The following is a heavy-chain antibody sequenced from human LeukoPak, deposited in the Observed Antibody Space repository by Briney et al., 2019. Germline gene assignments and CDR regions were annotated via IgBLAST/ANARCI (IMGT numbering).Heavy chain of an antibody. Sequence: SETLSLTCTVSGGSISSSSYYWGWIRQPPGKGLEWIGSIYYSGSTYYNPSLKSRVTISVDTSKNQFSLKLSSVTAADTAVYSCASGYAYYFDYWGQGTLVNVSS. CDR1: GGSISSSSYY. V-gene: IGHV4-39*01. CDR3: ASGYAYYFDY. CDR2: IYYSGST. J-gene: IGHJ4*02. D-gene: IGHD5-12*01.